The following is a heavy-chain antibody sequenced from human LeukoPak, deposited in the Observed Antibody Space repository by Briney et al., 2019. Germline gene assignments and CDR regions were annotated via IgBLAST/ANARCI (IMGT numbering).Heavy chain of an antibody. D-gene: IGHD4-17*01. CDR2: IKSNNDGGSS. CDR1: GVNFNTAW. CDR3: STFTAYG. J-gene: IGHJ4*02. Sequence: PGGSLRLSCATSGVNFNTAWMSWARQASGKGLEWVGRIKSNNDGGSSEYSVPVKGRFTISKDDSQKTLYLQMNNLKTEDTAVYFCSTFTAYGWGQGSLVTVSS. V-gene: IGHV3-15*01.